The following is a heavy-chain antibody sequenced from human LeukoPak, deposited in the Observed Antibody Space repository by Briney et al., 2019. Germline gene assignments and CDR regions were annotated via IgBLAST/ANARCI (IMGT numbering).Heavy chain of an antibody. CDR2: ISSSSSYR. D-gene: IGHD3-3*01. Sequence: GGSLRLSCAASGFTFSSYSMNWVRQAPRKGLEWVSSISSSSSYRYYADSVKGRFTISRDNAKNSLYLQMNRLRAEDTAVYYCARADLDGRDFWSGMLTYYYYYMDVWGKGTTVTVSS. J-gene: IGHJ6*03. CDR3: ARADLDGRDFWSGMLTYYYYYMDV. CDR1: GFTFSSYS. V-gene: IGHV3-21*01.